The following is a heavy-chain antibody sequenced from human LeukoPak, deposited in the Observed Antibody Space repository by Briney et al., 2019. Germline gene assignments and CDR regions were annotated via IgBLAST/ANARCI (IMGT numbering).Heavy chain of an antibody. J-gene: IGHJ5*02. CDR1: GYTFTSYA. CDR3: AREPALRLYSYGDWFDP. D-gene: IGHD5-18*01. Sequence: ASVKVSCKASGYTFTSYAMNWVRQAPGQGLEWMGIINPSGGSTSYAQKFQGRVTMTRDTSTSTVYMELSSLRSEDTAVYYCAREPALRLYSYGDWFDPWGQGTLVTVSS. CDR2: INPSGGST. V-gene: IGHV1-46*01.